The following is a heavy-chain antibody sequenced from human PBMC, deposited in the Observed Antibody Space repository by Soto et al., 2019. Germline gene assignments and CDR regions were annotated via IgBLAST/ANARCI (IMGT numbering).Heavy chain of an antibody. CDR2: IYYSGST. J-gene: IGHJ4*02. Sequence: SETLSLTCTVSGGSISSGGYYWSWIRQHPGKGLEWIGYIYYSGSTYYNPSLKSRVTISVDTSKNQFSLKLSSVTAADTAVYYCARGSSGGLHLGELSPRPIDYWGQGTLVTVSS. CDR3: ARGSSGGLHLGELSPRPIDY. V-gene: IGHV4-31*03. CDR1: GGSISSGGYY. D-gene: IGHD3-16*02.